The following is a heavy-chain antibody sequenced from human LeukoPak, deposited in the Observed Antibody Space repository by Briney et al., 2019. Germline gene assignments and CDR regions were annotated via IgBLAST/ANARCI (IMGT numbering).Heavy chain of an antibody. V-gene: IGHV3-23*01. D-gene: IGHD3-10*01. CDR1: GLTFSSYA. J-gene: IGHJ4*02. Sequence: PGGSLRLSCAASGLTFSSYAMSWVRQAPGKGLEWVSTISGSGASTYYADSVKGRFTISRDNPKNTLYLQVNSLRADDTAIYYCAKGSGLYYYGSGSLDYWGRGTLVTVSS. CDR2: ISGSGAST. CDR3: AKGSGLYYYGSGSLDY.